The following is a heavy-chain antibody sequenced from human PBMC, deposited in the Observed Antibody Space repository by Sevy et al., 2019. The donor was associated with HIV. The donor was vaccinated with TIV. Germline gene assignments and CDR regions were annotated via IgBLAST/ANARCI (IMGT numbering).Heavy chain of an antibody. J-gene: IGHJ6*03. V-gene: IGHV4-4*07. Sequence: SETLSLTCTVSGGSISSYYWSWIRQPAGKGLEWIGRIYTSGSTNYNPSLKSRVTMSVDTSKNQFSLKLGSVTAADTAVYYCARVVAIVVPAAHNYYYYYYMDVWGKGTTVTVSS. CDR3: ARVVAIVVPAAHNYYYYYYMDV. CDR2: IYTSGST. CDR1: GGSISSYY. D-gene: IGHD2-2*01.